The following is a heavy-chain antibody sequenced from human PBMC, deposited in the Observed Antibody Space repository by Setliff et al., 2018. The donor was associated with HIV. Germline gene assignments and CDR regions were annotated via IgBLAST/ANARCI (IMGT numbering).Heavy chain of an antibody. D-gene: IGHD3-16*01. CDR1: GGSFSSYS. CDR2: INRSGST. V-gene: IGHV4-34*01. J-gene: IGHJ6*03. CDR3: GSIMVGGAMSYSYYYMDV. Sequence: SETLSLTCAVYGGSFSSYSWTWIRQPPGKGLEWIGEINRSGSTIYNPSLKSRLTIIVDTSKNQFSLKLNSVTAADTAVYYCGSIMVGGAMSYSYYYMDVWGKGTTVTVSS.